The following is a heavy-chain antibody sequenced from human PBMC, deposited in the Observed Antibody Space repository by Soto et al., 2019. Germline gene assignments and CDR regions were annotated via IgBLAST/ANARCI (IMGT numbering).Heavy chain of an antibody. D-gene: IGHD1-26*01. J-gene: IGHJ4*02. Sequence: GGSLRLSCAASGFTFSSSSMNWVRQAPGKGLEWVSSISRTSTYIYYADSVEGRFTISRDNAKNSLYLQMNSLRAEDTAVYYCARGRGVFDYFDYWGQGTLVTVSS. CDR2: ISRTSTYI. CDR1: GFTFSSSS. CDR3: ARGRGVFDYFDY. V-gene: IGHV3-21*01.